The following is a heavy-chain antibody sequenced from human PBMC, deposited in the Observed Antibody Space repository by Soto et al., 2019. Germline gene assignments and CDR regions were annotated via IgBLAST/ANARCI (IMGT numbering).Heavy chain of an antibody. CDR2: IYYSGST. V-gene: IGHV4-61*01. D-gene: IGHD1-1*01. CDR3: ARGGTRGAYYYYYGMEV. J-gene: IGHJ6*04. CDR1: GGSVSSGSYY. Sequence: ETLSLTCTVSGGSVSSGSYYWSWIRQPPGKGLEWIGYIYYSGSTNYNPSLKSRVTISVDTSKKQFSLKLSSVTAADTAVYYCARGGTRGAYYYYYGMEVWGEGTTVTVPS.